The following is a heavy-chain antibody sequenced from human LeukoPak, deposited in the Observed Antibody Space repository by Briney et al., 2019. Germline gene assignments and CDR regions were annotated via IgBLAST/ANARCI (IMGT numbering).Heavy chain of an antibody. Sequence: GGSLRLSCAASGFIFNAHSINWVRQAPGKGLEWVSYISGSGSSIDYADSVGGRFTIYRDSARNSVYLQMNNLRAEDTAVYYCAKGTGASAWLADYWGQGTLVTVSS. V-gene: IGHV3-48*01. D-gene: IGHD6-19*01. CDR2: ISGSGSSI. CDR3: AKGTGASAWLADY. CDR1: GFIFNAHS. J-gene: IGHJ4*02.